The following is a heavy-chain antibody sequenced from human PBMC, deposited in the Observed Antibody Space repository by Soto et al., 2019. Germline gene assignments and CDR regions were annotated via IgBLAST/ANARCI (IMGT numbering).Heavy chain of an antibody. D-gene: IGHD2-2*01. V-gene: IGHV4-30-4*02. CDR1: GDYIHVGGHY. CDR2: IYYTGKT. CDR3: ARVRGYSSRTNCYQDP. Sequence: SETLSLTCSVSGDYIHVGGHYWTWIRQRPGKRPGWMGYIYYTGKTCYNPSLKSRVTISMDKSKNQFCLKLIPVTAADTAVYYCARVRGYSSRTNCYQDPRGQGTLVTVSS. J-gene: IGHJ5*02.